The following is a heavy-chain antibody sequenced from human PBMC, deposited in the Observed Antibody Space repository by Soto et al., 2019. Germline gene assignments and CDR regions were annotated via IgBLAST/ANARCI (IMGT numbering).Heavy chain of an antibody. CDR3: ASPYSSSSHGMDV. CDR1: GYSFTSYW. D-gene: IGHD6-6*01. Sequence: GESLKISCKGSGYSFTSYWIGWVRQMPGKGLGWMGIIYPGDSDTRYSPSFQGQVTISADKSISTAYLQWSSLKASDTAMYYCASPYSSSSHGMDVWGQGTTVTVSS. CDR2: IYPGDSDT. J-gene: IGHJ6*02. V-gene: IGHV5-51*01.